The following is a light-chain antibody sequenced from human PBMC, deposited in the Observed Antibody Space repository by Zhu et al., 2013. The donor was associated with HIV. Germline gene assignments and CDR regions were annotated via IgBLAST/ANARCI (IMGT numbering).Light chain of an antibody. V-gene: IGKV1-27*01. CDR1: QGISTY. CDR3: QKYDSAPHT. Sequence: DIQMTQSPSSLSASVGDRVTITCRASQGISTYLAWYQQKPGRVPSLLIYAASTLQSGVPSRFSGSGSGTDFTLTISSLQPDDVATYYCQKYDSAPHTFGQGTRLEIK. J-gene: IGKJ2*01. CDR2: AAS.